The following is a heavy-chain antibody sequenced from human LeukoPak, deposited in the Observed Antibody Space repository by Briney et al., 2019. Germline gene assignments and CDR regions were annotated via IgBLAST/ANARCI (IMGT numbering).Heavy chain of an antibody. J-gene: IGHJ2*01. Sequence: ASVKVSCKASGYSFTNYDINWVRQATGQGLEWMGWMNPKSGDTGYSQKFQGRVFITRDTSINTAYMELSSLGSDDTAVYYCVRIRGRIAKYWYFDVWGRGTLVTVSS. CDR1: GYSFTNYD. CDR2: MNPKSGDT. CDR3: VRIRGRIAKYWYFDV. D-gene: IGHD3-16*02. V-gene: IGHV1-8*03.